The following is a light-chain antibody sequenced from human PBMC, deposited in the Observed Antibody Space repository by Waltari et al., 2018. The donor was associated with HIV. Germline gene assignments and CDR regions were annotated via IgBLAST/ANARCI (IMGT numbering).Light chain of an antibody. Sequence: QSALTQLASVSGSPGQSITISCTGTSSDVGAYNLVSWYQQHPNNAPKLMIFEVTKRPSGVSDRFSGSRSGNTASLTISGLQTEDEGDYYCCSYTGTGIVFGGGTKLTVL. CDR2: EVT. J-gene: IGLJ2*01. CDR3: CSYTGTGIV. V-gene: IGLV2-23*02. CDR1: SSDVGAYNL.